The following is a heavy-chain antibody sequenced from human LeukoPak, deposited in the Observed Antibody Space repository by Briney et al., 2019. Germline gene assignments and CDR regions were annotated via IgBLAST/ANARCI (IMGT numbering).Heavy chain of an antibody. CDR1: GGSISSSNW. CDR3: ARGGYFNWFDP. V-gene: IGHV4-4*02. J-gene: IGHJ5*02. Sequence: SETLSLTCAVSGGSISSSNWWGWVRQPPGKGLEWIGEIYQSGSTNYNPSLKSRVTKSVDKSKNQFSLKLSSVSAADTAVYYCARGGYFNWFDPWGQGTLVTVSS. D-gene: IGHD1-26*01. CDR2: IYQSGST.